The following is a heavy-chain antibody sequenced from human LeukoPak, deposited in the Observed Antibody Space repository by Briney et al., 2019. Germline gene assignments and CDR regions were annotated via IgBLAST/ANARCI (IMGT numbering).Heavy chain of an antibody. CDR3: ARDPRRIAAAGTVA. Sequence: GGSLRLSCAASGFTFSDYYMSWIRQAPGKGLEWVSYISSSGSTIYYADSVKGRFTISRDNAKNSLYLQMNSLRAEDTAVYYCARDPRRIAAAGTVAWGQGTLVTVSS. V-gene: IGHV3-11*04. CDR2: ISSSGSTI. CDR1: GFTFSDYY. J-gene: IGHJ5*02. D-gene: IGHD6-13*01.